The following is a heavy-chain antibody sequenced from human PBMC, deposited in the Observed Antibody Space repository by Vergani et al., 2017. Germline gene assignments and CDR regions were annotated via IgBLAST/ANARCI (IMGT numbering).Heavy chain of an antibody. V-gene: IGHV1-46*01. CDR3: ARENSGVQATAMVYFDY. J-gene: IGHJ4*02. CDR1: GYTFTSYY. Sequence: VQLVPSGAEVKKPGASVKVSCKASGYTFTSYYMHWVRQAPGQGLVWMGIINPSGGRTSYAQKFQGRVTMTRDTYTSTVYMELSSLRSEDTAVYYCARENSGVQATAMVYFDYWGQGTLVTVSS. D-gene: IGHD5-18*01. CDR2: INPSGGRT.